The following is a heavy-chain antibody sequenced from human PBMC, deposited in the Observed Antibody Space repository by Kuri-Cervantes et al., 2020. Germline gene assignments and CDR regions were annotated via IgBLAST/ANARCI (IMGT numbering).Heavy chain of an antibody. CDR3: AREGYYDSSGYNWFDP. CDR2: ISSSSSTI. J-gene: IGHJ5*02. Sequence: GGSLRLSCAASGFIFSSYSMNWVRQAPGKGLEWVSYISSSSSTIYYADSVKGRFTISRDNAKNSMYLQMNSLRAEDTAVYYCAREGYYDSSGYNWFDPWGQGTLVTVSS. D-gene: IGHD3-22*01. CDR1: GFIFSSYS. V-gene: IGHV3-48*01.